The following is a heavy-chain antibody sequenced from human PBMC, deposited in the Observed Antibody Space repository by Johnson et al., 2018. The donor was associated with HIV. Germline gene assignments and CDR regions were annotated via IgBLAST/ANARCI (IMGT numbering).Heavy chain of an antibody. CDR1: GFTFSSYG. Sequence: QVQLVESGGGVVQPGGSLRLSCAASGFTFSSYGMHWVRQAPGKGLEWVAVISYDGRNKYDADSVKGRFTISRDNSTNTLNLQMNSLRAEDTAIYYCAKGLWGGTYPHEANDIWGQGTVVTVSS. V-gene: IGHV3-30*18. D-gene: IGHD1-26*01. CDR3: AKGLWGGTYPHEANDI. CDR2: ISYDGRNK. J-gene: IGHJ3*02.